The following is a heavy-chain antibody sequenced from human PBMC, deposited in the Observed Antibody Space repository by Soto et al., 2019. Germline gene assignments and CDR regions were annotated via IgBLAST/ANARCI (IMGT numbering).Heavy chain of an antibody. D-gene: IGHD5-18*01. V-gene: IGHV3-30*18. CDR2: ISYDGSNK. CDR1: GFTFSSYG. Sequence: QVQLVESGGGVVQPGRSLRLSCAASGFTFSSYGMHWVRQAPGKGLEWVAVISYDGSNKYYADSVKGRFTISRDNSKNTLYLQMNSLRAEDTAVYYCAKRLHSYGYVNYYYRMDVWGQGTTVTVSS. J-gene: IGHJ6*02. CDR3: AKRLHSYGYVNYYYRMDV.